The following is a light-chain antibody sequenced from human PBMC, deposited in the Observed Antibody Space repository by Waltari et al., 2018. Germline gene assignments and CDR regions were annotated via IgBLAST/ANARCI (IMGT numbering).Light chain of an antibody. V-gene: IGKV1-33*01. J-gene: IGKJ5*01. Sequence: DIQMTQSPSSLSASVGARVTIACQASHDISKHLNWYQQKLGKAPKLLIYDASNLETGVPSRFSGSGSGTDFTFTISSLQPEDIATYYCQQYVHLVTFGQGTRLEI. CDR2: DAS. CDR1: HDISKH. CDR3: QQYVHLVT.